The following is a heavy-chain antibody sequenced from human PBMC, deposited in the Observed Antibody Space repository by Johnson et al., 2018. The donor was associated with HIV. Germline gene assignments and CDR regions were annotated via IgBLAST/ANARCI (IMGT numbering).Heavy chain of an antibody. V-gene: IGHV3-11*04. Sequence: QVQLVESGGGVVQPGRSLRLSCAASGFTFSDYYMSWISQAPGKGLEWVSFISTGGSIIYYADSVKGRFTISRDNAKNSLYLQMNNLRAEDTAVYYCARASVVVPFYAFDIWGQGTMVTVSS. J-gene: IGHJ3*02. CDR2: ISTGGSII. CDR3: ARASVVVPFYAFDI. CDR1: GFTFSDYY. D-gene: IGHD2-21*01.